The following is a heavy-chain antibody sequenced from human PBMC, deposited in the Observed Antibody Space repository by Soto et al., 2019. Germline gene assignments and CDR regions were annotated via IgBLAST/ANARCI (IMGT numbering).Heavy chain of an antibody. CDR1: GGSFSGYY. Sequence: QVQLQQWGAGLLKPSETLSLTCAVYGGSFSGYYWPWIRQPPGTGLEWIGEINHSGSTNYNPSLNSRVTISVDTSKNQFSLKLTSVTAADTAVYYCARDKITGLFDYWGQGTLVTVSS. D-gene: IGHD2-8*02. J-gene: IGHJ4*02. CDR3: ARDKITGLFDY. CDR2: INHSGST. V-gene: IGHV4-34*01.